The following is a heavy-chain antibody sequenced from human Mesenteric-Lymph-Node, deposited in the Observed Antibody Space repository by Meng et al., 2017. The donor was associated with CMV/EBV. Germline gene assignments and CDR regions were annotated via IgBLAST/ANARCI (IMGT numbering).Heavy chain of an antibody. D-gene: IGHD4-23*01. J-gene: IGHJ4*02. CDR2: ISSSGSTI. CDR3: ARDDGGNSVLDN. Sequence: QVQLVESGGGLVKPGGSLRLSCAASGFTFSDYAMSWIRQAPGKGLEWVSYISSSGSTIDYADSVVGRFTISRDNAKNSVSLQMNSLRVEDTAVYYCARDDGGNSVLDNWGQGTLVTVSS. V-gene: IGHV3-11*01. CDR1: GFTFSDYA.